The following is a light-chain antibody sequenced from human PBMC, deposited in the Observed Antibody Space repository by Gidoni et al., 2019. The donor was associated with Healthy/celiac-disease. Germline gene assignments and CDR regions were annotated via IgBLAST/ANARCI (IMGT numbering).Light chain of an antibody. Sequence: DIVMTQSPDSLAVSLGERATINCKSSQSVLYSSNNTNYLAWYQQKPGQPPKLLIYWASTRETGVPDRFSGSGSGTDFTLTISSLQAGDVAVYYCQQYYSTPQTFGPGTKVDIK. J-gene: IGKJ3*01. CDR2: WAS. V-gene: IGKV4-1*01. CDR3: QQYYSTPQT. CDR1: QSVLYSSNNTNY.